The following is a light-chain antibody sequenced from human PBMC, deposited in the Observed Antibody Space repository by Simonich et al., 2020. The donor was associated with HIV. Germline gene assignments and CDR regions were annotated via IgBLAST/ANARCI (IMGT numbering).Light chain of an antibody. CDR2: GAS. Sequence: EIVMTQSPVTLSVSPGARATLSCRASQSVSSNLVWYQQKAGQAPRLLIHGASTRATGIPGRFSGSGSGTEFTLTISSMQSEDFAVYYCHQYNNWPPWTFGQGTKVEIK. J-gene: IGKJ1*01. CDR1: QSVSSN. CDR3: HQYNNWPPWT. V-gene: IGKV3-15*01.